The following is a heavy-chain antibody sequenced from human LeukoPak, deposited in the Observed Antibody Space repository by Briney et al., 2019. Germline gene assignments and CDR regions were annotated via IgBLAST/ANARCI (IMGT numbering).Heavy chain of an antibody. CDR1: GFTFSSLW. J-gene: IGHJ4*02. V-gene: IGHV3-7*04. Sequence: GGSLRLSCAASGFTFSSLWMSWVRQAPGKGLEWVANIKQDGSEKYYVDSVKGRFTISRDNAKNSLYLQMNSLRAEDTAVYYCARGITGYSGYDYWGQGTLVTVSS. CDR2: IKQDGSEK. CDR3: ARGITGYSGYDY. D-gene: IGHD5-12*01.